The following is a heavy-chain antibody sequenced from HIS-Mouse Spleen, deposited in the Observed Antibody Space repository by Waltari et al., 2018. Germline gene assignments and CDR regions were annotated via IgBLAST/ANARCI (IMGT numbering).Heavy chain of an antibody. CDR3: ARHYYYGSGSYYFDY. CDR1: GFTVSSNY. D-gene: IGHD3-10*01. Sequence: EVQLVETGGGLIQPGGSLRLSCAASGFTVSSNYMSWVRQAAGKGLEGVTVIYSGGSTYYADSVKGRFTIPRDNSKNTLYLQMNSLRAEDTAVYYCARHYYYGSGSYYFDYWGQGTLVTVSS. J-gene: IGHJ4*02. V-gene: IGHV3-53*02. CDR2: IYSGGST.